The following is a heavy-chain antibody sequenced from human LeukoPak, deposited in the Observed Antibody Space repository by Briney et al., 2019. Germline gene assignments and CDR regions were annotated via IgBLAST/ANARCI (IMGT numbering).Heavy chain of an antibody. Sequence: GGSLRLSCAASGFTFSSYGMHWVRQAPGKGLEWVAVISYDGSNKYYADSVKGRFTISRDNSKNTLYLQMNSLRAGDTAVYYCAKDVQLWLLFGWFYFDYWGQGTLVTVSS. CDR3: AKDVQLWLLFGWFYFDY. CDR2: ISYDGSNK. V-gene: IGHV3-30*18. CDR1: GFTFSSYG. J-gene: IGHJ4*02. D-gene: IGHD5-18*01.